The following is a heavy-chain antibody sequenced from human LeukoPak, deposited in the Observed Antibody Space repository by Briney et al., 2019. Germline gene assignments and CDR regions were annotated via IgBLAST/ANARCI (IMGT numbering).Heavy chain of an antibody. CDR1: GFTFSSYG. CDR2: IWYDGSNK. CDR3: ARDDGLVAMDSMDV. Sequence: GGSLRLSCAASGFTFSSYGMHWVRQAPGKGLEWVAVIWYDGSNKYYADSVKGRFTISRDNSKNTLYLQMNSLRAEDTAVYYCARDDGLVAMDSMDVWGQGTTVTVSS. V-gene: IGHV3-33*01. J-gene: IGHJ6*02. D-gene: IGHD2-15*01.